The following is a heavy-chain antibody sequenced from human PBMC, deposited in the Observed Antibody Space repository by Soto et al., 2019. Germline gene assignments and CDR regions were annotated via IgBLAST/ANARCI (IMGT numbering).Heavy chain of an antibody. CDR3: ERNRKAGWFDP. J-gene: IGHJ5*02. V-gene: IGHV5-51*06. Sequence: GESLKISCKASGYDFATFWIVWVRQVPGKGLEWMGVIYPDDSDVTYSPPFQGQVAISADKSTSTAYLHWSDLRASDTAIYYCERNRKAGWFDPWGPGT. CDR1: GYDFATFW. CDR2: IYPDDSDV.